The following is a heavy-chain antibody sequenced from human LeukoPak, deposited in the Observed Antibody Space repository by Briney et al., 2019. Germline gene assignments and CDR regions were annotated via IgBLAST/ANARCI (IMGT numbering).Heavy chain of an antibody. CDR2: IYYSGST. J-gene: IGHJ5*02. V-gene: IGHV4-59*01. CDR3: ARQSVPGSLWFSGFDP. CDR1: GGSISSYY. Sequence: SETLSLICTVSGGSISSYYWSWIRQPPGKGLERIGYIYYSGSTNYNPSLKRRVTISVDTSKNQFSLKLSSVTAADTAVYYCARQSVPGSLWFSGFDPWGQGTLVTVSS. D-gene: IGHD3-10*01.